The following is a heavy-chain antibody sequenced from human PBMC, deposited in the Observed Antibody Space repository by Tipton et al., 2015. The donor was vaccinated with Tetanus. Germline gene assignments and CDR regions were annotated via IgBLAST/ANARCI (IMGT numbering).Heavy chain of an antibody. CDR1: GFTFSSYA. CDR2: ISGGGGT. Sequence: SLRLSCAASGFTFSSYAMSWVRQAPGKGLEWVSAISGGGGTYYADSVKGRFIISRDNSKNTLYLQMNSLRAEDTAVYYCAKDRYDSSGYYYLWDYWGQGTLVTVSS. CDR3: AKDRYDSSGYYYLWDY. D-gene: IGHD3-22*01. V-gene: IGHV3-23*01. J-gene: IGHJ4*02.